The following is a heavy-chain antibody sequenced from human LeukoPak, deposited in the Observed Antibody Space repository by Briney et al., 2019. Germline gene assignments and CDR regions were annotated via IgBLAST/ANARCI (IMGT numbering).Heavy chain of an antibody. CDR1: GGSFSGYY. V-gene: IGHV4-59*01. CDR3: AREGYYIDY. CDR2: IYYSGST. D-gene: IGHD3-3*01. Sequence: SSETLSLTCAVYGGSFSGYYWSWIRQPPGKGLEWIGYIYYSGSTNYNPSLKSRVTISVDTSKNQFSLKLSSVTAADTAVYYCAREGYYIDYWGQGTLVTVSS. J-gene: IGHJ4*02.